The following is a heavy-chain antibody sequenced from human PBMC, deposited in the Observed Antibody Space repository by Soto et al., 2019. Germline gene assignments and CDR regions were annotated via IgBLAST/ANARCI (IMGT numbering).Heavy chain of an antibody. CDR1: GSTFSSYA. Sequence: GGSLRLSCAASGSTFSSYAMHWVRQAPGKGLEWVAVISYDGSNKYYADSVKGRFTISRDNSKNTLYLQMNSLRAEDTAVYYCARGDKYYYDSSGPAVDPWGQGTLVTVSS. CDR2: ISYDGSNK. D-gene: IGHD3-22*01. CDR3: ARGDKYYYDSSGPAVDP. V-gene: IGHV3-30-3*01. J-gene: IGHJ5*02.